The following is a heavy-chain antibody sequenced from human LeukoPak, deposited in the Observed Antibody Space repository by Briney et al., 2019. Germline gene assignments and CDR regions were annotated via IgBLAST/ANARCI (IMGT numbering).Heavy chain of an antibody. CDR2: ISAYNGNT. CDR1: GYTFTGYY. J-gene: IGHJ6*03. Sequence: ASVKVSCKASGYTFTGYYMHWVRQAPGQGLEWMGWISAYNGNTNYAQKLQGRVTMTTDTSTSTAYMELRSLRSDDTAVYYCARPSDHYYYMDVWGKGTTVTVSS. D-gene: IGHD2-2*01. CDR3: ARPSDHYYYMDV. V-gene: IGHV1-18*04.